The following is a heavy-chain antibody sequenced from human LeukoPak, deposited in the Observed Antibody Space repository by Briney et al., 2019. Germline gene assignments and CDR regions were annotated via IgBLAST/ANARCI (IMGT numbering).Heavy chain of an antibody. J-gene: IGHJ6*03. V-gene: IGHV3-23*01. CDR1: GFTFDDYA. CDR3: AKQGRDWLRDYYYYMDV. CDR2: IGGRGGST. D-gene: IGHD3-9*01. Sequence: PGGSLRLSCAASGFTFDDYAMHWVRQAPGKGLEWVATIGGRGGSTYYADSVKGRFTISRDNSKNTLFLQMNSLRAEDTAVYFCAKQGRDWLRDYYYYMDVWGKGTTVTISS.